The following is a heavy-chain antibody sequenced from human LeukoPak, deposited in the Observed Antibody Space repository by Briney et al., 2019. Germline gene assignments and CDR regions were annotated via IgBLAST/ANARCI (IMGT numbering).Heavy chain of an antibody. Sequence: SETLSLTCVVYGGSFSGYFWSWIRQPPRKGLEWIGEITPNGSTNYNPSLKSRVSISIDTSKKKLSLRLTSVTAADSAVYYCASSFYYDSRDYWGQGTLVTVSS. CDR2: ITPNGST. V-gene: IGHV4-34*01. CDR1: GGSFSGYF. CDR3: ASSFYYDSRDY. J-gene: IGHJ4*02. D-gene: IGHD3-22*01.